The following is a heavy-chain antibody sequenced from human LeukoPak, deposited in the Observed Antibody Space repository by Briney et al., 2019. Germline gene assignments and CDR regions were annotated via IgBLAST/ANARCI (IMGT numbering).Heavy chain of an antibody. Sequence: SETLSLPCTVSGVSINTDFYHWSWIRQPAGKGLECIGRIHTSGSTNYNPSLKSRVSISLDTSKNQFSLNLRSVTAADTAVYYCARGPPRDYSSSWYGRDYFDYWGQGTLVTVSS. CDR2: IHTSGST. D-gene: IGHD6-13*01. CDR1: GVSINTDFYH. J-gene: IGHJ4*02. CDR3: ARGPPRDYSSSWYGRDYFDY. V-gene: IGHV4-61*02.